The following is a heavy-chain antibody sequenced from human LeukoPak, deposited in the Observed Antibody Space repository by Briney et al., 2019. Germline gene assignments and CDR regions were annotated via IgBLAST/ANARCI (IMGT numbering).Heavy chain of an antibody. CDR1: GGSISSYY. D-gene: IGHD3-22*01. CDR3: ARAQLTYYYDSVFDY. CDR2: IYYSGST. V-gene: IGHV4-59*08. J-gene: IGHJ4*02. Sequence: QPSETLSLTCTVSGGSISSYYWSWIRQPPGKGLEWIGYIYYSGSTNYNPSLKSRVTISVDTSKNQFSLKLSFVTAADTAVYYCARAQLTYYYDSVFDYWGQGTLVTVSS.